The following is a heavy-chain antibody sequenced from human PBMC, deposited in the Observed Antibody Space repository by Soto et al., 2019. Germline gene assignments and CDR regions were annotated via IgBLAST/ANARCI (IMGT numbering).Heavy chain of an antibody. V-gene: IGHV1-3*01. Sequence: GASVKVSCKASGDTITTYAMHWVRQAPGQRFEWMGWINAGNGNTQHSQNFQGRVTITRDTSASTAYMELSSLRSEDTAVYYCATSRDYCSSISCYEGYYYYMDVWGKGTTVTVSS. CDR2: INAGNGNT. J-gene: IGHJ6*03. CDR3: ATSRDYCSSISCYEGYYYYMDV. D-gene: IGHD2-2*01. CDR1: GDTITTYA.